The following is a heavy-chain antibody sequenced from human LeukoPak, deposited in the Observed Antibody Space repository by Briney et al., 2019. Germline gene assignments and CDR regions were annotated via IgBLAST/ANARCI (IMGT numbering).Heavy chain of an antibody. CDR1: GFTFSSYS. CDR3: ARDARSITMVRGVHDY. Sequence: GGSLRLSCAASGFTFSSYSMNWVRQAPGKGLEWVSYISSSSTIYYADSVKGRFTISRDNAKNSLYLQMNSLRAEDTAVYYCARDARSITMVRGVHDYWGQGTLVTVSS. J-gene: IGHJ4*02. V-gene: IGHV3-48*04. D-gene: IGHD3-10*01. CDR2: ISSSSTI.